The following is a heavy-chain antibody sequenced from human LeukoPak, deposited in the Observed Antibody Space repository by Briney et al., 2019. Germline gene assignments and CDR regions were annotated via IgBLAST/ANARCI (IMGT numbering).Heavy chain of an antibody. V-gene: IGHV3-11*01. CDR1: GFTFSSYA. D-gene: IGHD1-1*01. CDR2: ISSSGSTI. CDR3: ARSLGGTTLGDAFDI. J-gene: IGHJ3*02. Sequence: TGGSLRLSCAASGFTFSSYAMSWIRQAPGKGLEWVSYISSSGSTIYYADSVKGRFTISRDNAKNSLYLQMNSLRAEDTAVYYCARSLGGTTLGDAFDIWGQGTMVTVSS.